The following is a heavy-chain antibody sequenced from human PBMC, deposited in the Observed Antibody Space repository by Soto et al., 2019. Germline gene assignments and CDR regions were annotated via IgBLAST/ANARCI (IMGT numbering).Heavy chain of an antibody. J-gene: IGHJ4*02. D-gene: IGHD3-22*01. CDR2: IYYSGST. CDR3: ARAMIYYYDSSGYYTD. Sequence: QVQLQESGPGLVKPSQTLSLTCTVSGGSISSGDYYWSWIRQPPGKGLEWIGYIYYSGSTYYNPSLKSRVTISVDTSKNQFSLKLSSVTAADTAVYYCARAMIYYYDSSGYYTDWGQGTLVTVSS. CDR1: GGSISSGDYY. V-gene: IGHV4-30-4*01.